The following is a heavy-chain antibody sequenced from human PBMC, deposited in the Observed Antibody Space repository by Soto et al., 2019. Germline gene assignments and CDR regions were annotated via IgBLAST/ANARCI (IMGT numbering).Heavy chain of an antibody. D-gene: IGHD4-17*01. CDR3: ARDGNGVAFYYYYGMDV. CDR2: ISSSSSYI. CDR1: GFTFSSYS. J-gene: IGHJ6*02. Sequence: GGSLRLSCAASGFTFSSYSMNWVRQAPGKGLEWVSSISSSSSYIYYADSVKGRFTISRDNAKNSLYLQMNSLRAEDTAVYYCARDGNGVAFYYYYGMDVWGQGTTVTVSS. V-gene: IGHV3-21*01.